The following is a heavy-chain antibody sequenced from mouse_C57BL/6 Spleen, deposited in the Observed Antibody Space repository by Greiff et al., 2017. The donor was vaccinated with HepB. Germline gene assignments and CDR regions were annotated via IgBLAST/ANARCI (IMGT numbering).Heavy chain of an antibody. CDR1: GYAFSSSW. CDR3: AREAAQALYALDY. D-gene: IGHD3-2*02. Sequence: VQLQQSGPELVKPGASVKISCKASGYAFSSSWMNWVKQRPGKGLEWIGRIYPGDGDTNYNGKFKGKATLTADKSSSTAYMQLSSLPSEDSAVYFCAREAAQALYALDYWGQGTSVTVSS. CDR2: IYPGDGDT. J-gene: IGHJ4*01. V-gene: IGHV1-82*01.